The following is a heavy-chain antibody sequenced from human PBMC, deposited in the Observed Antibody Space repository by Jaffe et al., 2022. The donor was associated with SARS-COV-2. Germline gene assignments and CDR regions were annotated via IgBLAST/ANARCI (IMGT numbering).Heavy chain of an antibody. J-gene: IGHJ4*02. CDR1: GFTFSYYA. D-gene: IGHD2-8*01. Sequence: EVQLVESGGGLVQPGGSLRLSCAASGFTFSYYAMQWVRQAPGKGLEYVSAISKNGGSTYYANSVKGRFTISRDNSKNTLYLQMGSLRAEDMAVYYCARLRGYCSNGVCGPFDNWGQGSLVTVSA. CDR3: ARLRGYCSNGVCGPFDN. CDR2: ISKNGGST. V-gene: IGHV3-64*01.